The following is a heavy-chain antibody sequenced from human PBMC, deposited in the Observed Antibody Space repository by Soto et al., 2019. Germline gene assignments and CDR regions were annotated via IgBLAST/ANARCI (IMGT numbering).Heavy chain of an antibody. Sequence: GGSLRLSCAASGFTFSSYAMHWVRQAPGKGLEWVAVISYDGSNKYYADSVKGRFTISRDNSKNTPYLQMNSLRAEDMAVYYCARETVGATGLGYWGQGTLVTVSS. CDR3: ARETVGATGLGY. J-gene: IGHJ4*02. CDR1: GFTFSSYA. V-gene: IGHV3-30-3*01. D-gene: IGHD1-26*01. CDR2: ISYDGSNK.